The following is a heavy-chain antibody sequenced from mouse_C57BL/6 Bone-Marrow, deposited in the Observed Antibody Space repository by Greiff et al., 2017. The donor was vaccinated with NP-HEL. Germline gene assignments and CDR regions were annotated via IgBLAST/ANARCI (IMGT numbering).Heavy chain of an antibody. CDR2: IYPGSGST. CDR1: GYTFTSYW. D-gene: IGHD1-1*01. Sequence: VQLQQPGAELVKPGASVKMSCKASGYTFTSYWITWVKQRPGQGLEWIGDIYPGSGSTNYNEKFKSKATLTVDTSASAANMQLSSLTSEASAVYDCARAYYGGSYRYFDVWGRGTAVTVTS. J-gene: IGHJ1*03. V-gene: IGHV1-55*01. CDR3: ARAYYGGSYRYFDV.